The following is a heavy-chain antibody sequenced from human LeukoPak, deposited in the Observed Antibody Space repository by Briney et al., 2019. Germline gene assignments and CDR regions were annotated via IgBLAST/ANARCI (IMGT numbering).Heavy chain of an antibody. CDR1: GGSMISYY. V-gene: IGHV4-59*01. J-gene: IGHJ4*02. Sequence: SETLSPTCTVSGGSMISYYWSWIRQTPGKGLEWIAYISDRGSTHYNPSLKSRVTLSVDTSKNQFSLNLSSVTAADTAVYYCARGMQLWVPFDYWGQGTLVTVSS. D-gene: IGHD2-21*01. CDR3: ARGMQLWVPFDY. CDR2: ISDRGST.